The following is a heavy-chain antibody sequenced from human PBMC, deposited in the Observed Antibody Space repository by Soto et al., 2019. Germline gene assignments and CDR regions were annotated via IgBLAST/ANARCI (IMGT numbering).Heavy chain of an antibody. D-gene: IGHD6-13*01. V-gene: IGHV3-23*01. CDR2: ISGSGGST. J-gene: IGHJ6*03. Sequence: EVQLLESGGGLVQPGGSLRLSCAASGFTFSSYAMSWVRQAPGKGLEWVSAISGSGGSTYYADSVKGRFTISRDNSKNTLYLQMNSLRAQDTAVYYCAKGHSSYYYYYMDVWGKGTTVTVSS. CDR3: AKGHSSYYYYYMDV. CDR1: GFTFSSYA.